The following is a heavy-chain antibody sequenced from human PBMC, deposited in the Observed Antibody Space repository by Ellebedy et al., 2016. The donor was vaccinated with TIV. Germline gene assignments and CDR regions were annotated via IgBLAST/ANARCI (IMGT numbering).Heavy chain of an antibody. CDR2: MNPNSGNT. J-gene: IGHJ4*02. CDR3: SRGGLLLLPDF. D-gene: IGHD2-15*01. V-gene: IGHV1-8*01. Sequence: ASVKVSCXTSGYTFSNYDINWVRQATGQGLEWMGWMNPNSGNTGFARKFQGRVTMTRNTSISTAYMELSSLRSEDTAVYYCSRGGLLLLPDFWGQGTLVTVSS. CDR1: GYTFSNYD.